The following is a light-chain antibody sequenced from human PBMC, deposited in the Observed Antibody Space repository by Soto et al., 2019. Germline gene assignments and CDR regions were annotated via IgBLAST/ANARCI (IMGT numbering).Light chain of an antibody. CDR3: QQYSNWYT. CDR1: QNIITY. CDR2: GAS. V-gene: IGKV3-15*01. Sequence: EIVLTQSPAALSVSSGERATLSCRASQNIITYLAWYQQKPGQAPRLLIYGASTRATGVPDRFSGSGSGTEFTLTISNLQSEDFAVYYCQQYSNWYTFGQGTKLEIK. J-gene: IGKJ2*01.